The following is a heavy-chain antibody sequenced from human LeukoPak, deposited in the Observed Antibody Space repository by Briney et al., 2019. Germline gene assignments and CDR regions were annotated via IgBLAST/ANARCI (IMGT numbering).Heavy chain of an antibody. CDR1: GGSISSYH. V-gene: IGHV4-59*01. J-gene: IGHJ4*02. CDR3: ARVRSGLIDGNYYFDY. D-gene: IGHD1-26*01. Sequence: SETLSLTCTVSGGSISSYHWGWVRRPPGKGLEWIGYIYYSGSTNYNPSLKSRVTISVDTSKNQFSLKLSSVTAADTAVYYCARVRSGLIDGNYYFDYWGQGTLVTVSS. CDR2: IYYSGST.